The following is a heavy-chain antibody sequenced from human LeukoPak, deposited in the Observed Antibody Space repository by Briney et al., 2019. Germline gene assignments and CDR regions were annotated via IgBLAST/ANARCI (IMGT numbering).Heavy chain of an antibody. Sequence: PGGSLRLSCAASGFSFKDYYFSWIRQAPGKGLEWVSFINVNGGAMYYADFVKGRFTISRDNAKSSLFLEMNSLGVEHTAVYYCARGPRILAAGSYYFDYWGQGSLVTVSS. J-gene: IGHJ4*02. CDR3: ARGPRILAAGSYYFDY. V-gene: IGHV3-11*01. CDR2: INVNGGAM. D-gene: IGHD6-13*01. CDR1: GFSFKDYY.